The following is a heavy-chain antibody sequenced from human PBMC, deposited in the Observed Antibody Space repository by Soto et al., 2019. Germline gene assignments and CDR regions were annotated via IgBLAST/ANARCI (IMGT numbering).Heavy chain of an antibody. CDR3: ARVFVPAARWGYYYYGMDV. D-gene: IGHD2-2*01. V-gene: IGHV4-34*01. CDR1: GGSFSVYY. Sequence: PSETLCLTCAFYGGSFSVYYWSWIRQPPGKGLEWIGEINHSGSTNYNPSLKSRVTISVDTSKNQFSLKLSSVTAADTAVYYCARVFVPAARWGYYYYGMDVWGQGTTVTVSS. CDR2: INHSGST. J-gene: IGHJ6*01.